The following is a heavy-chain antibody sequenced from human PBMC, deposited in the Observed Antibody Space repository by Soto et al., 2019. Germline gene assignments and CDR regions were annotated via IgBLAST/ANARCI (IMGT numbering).Heavy chain of an antibody. Sequence: VGSLRLSCAVSGFTFSGYDMHWVCQAKGTGLEWDSTSDIDGTTYYTGTVKGRCTISRENAKNSVYLQMNSLRGGDTAVYYCSRRYCSAGTCQAIGFDFWGRGTLVTVSS. CDR2: SDIDGTT. D-gene: IGHD2-15*01. J-gene: IGHJ4*02. V-gene: IGHV3-13*01. CDR1: GFTFSGYD. CDR3: SRRYCSAGTCQAIGFDF.